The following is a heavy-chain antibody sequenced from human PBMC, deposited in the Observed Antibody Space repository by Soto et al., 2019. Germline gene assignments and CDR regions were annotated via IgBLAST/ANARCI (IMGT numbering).Heavy chain of an antibody. D-gene: IGHD6-25*01. V-gene: IGHV1-3*01. CDR1: GITYNTYA. Sequence: VQLVQSGAEIKKTGASVMLSCKASGITYNTYAIHWVRQAPGQGLEWMGWINVGNGDTRYSQIFEGRVTIARDTYTNTVYMDMGSLKYEDRGIYYCARAISGYVTWGQGTLVTVSS. J-gene: IGHJ4*02. CDR2: INVGNGDT. CDR3: ARAISGYVT.